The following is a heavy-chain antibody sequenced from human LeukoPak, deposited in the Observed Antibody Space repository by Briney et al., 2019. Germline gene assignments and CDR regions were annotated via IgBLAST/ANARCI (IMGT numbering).Heavy chain of an antibody. V-gene: IGHV4-61*02. CDR2: IYSSGST. J-gene: IGHJ4*02. D-gene: IGHD3-10*01. CDR1: GGSISSSSYY. CDR3: ARDSVIKGLYYFDY. Sequence: SETLSLTFTVSGGSISSSSYYWSWIRQPAGKGLEWIGRIYSSGSTNYNPSLKSRVTMSVDTSENQFSLKLTSVTAADTAVYYCARDSVIKGLYYFDYWGQGALVTVSS.